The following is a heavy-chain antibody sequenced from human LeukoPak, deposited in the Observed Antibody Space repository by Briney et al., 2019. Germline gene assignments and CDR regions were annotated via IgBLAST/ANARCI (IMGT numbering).Heavy chain of an antibody. CDR3: AKKYSTGLDP. CDR2: ISGSGSNT. Sequence: GGSLRLSCAASGFTFSSYAMSWVRQAPGKGLEWVSDISGSGSNTYYADSVKGRFTISRDNSKNTLYLQMNCLRVEDTAVYYCAKKYSTGLDPWGQGTLVTVSS. V-gene: IGHV3-23*01. CDR1: GFTFSSYA. J-gene: IGHJ5*02. D-gene: IGHD1-26*01.